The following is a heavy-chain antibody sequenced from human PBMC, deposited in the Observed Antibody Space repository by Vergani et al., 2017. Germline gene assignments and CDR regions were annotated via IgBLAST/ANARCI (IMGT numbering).Heavy chain of an antibody. CDR3: ARVEGGWELFF. Sequence: EVQLVESGGGLVQPGGSLRLSCAGSGFTFSSYEMNWVRQAPGKGLEWVSYISSSGSTIYYADSVKGRFTISRDNAKNSLYLQMNSLRAEDTAVYYCARVEGGWELFFWGQGTLVTVSS. CDR2: ISSSGSTI. J-gene: IGHJ4*02. V-gene: IGHV3-48*03. D-gene: IGHD1-26*01. CDR1: GFTFSSYE.